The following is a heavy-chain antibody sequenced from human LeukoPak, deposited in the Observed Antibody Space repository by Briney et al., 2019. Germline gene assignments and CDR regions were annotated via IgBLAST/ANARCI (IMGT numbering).Heavy chain of an antibody. V-gene: IGHV4-34*01. D-gene: IGHD3-10*01. J-gene: IGHJ4*02. Sequence: SETLSLTCAVFGGSFSDYYWSWIRQPPGQGLEWIGEINHSGSTNYNPSLKSRVTISVNTSKNQFSLKLSSATAADTAVYYCARDVTMVLWGQGTLVTVSS. CDR1: GGSFSDYY. CDR2: INHSGST. CDR3: ARDVTMVL.